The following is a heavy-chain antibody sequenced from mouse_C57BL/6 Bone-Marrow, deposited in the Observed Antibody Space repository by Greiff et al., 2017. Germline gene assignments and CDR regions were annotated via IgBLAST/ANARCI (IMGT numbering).Heavy chain of an antibody. D-gene: IGHD1-1*01. Sequence: QVQLKESGAELVRPGSSVKLSCKASGYTFTSYWMHWVTQRPIQGLEWIGNIDPSDSETHSNQKFKDKATLTVDKSSSPPYLPLSSLTSEYSAVYYCARCGTTSWYFDVWGTGTTVTVSS. CDR3: ARCGTTSWYFDV. J-gene: IGHJ1*03. V-gene: IGHV1-52*01. CDR2: IDPSDSET. CDR1: GYTFTSYW.